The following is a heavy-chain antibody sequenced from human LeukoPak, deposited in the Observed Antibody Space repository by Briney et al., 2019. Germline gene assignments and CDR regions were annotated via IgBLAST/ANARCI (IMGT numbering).Heavy chain of an antibody. J-gene: IGHJ6*03. V-gene: IGHV4-39*01. CDR1: GGSISSSHYY. CDR3: ARQSSDYYYYYIDV. CDR2: IYYSGTT. Sequence: SETLSLTCTVSGGSISSSHYYWGWIRQSPGKGLEWIGSIYYSGTTYYNPSLESRVTISDDTSKNHFSLMLTSLTAADTAVYYCARQSSDYYYYYIDVWGEGTTVIVSS.